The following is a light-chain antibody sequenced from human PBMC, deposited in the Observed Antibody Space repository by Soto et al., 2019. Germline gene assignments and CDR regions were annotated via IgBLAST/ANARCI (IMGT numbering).Light chain of an antibody. CDR2: DVR. V-gene: IGLV2-14*03. CDR1: NSDIGGYDY. J-gene: IGLJ2*01. Sequence: QSVLTQPASVSGSPGQSITISCTGSNSDIGGYDYVCRYQQHPGKAPKLMIYDVRQRPSGVSNRFSGSKSGNTASLTISGLHAEDEADYFCSSYTSSTTLLFGGGTQLTVL. CDR3: SSYTSSTTLL.